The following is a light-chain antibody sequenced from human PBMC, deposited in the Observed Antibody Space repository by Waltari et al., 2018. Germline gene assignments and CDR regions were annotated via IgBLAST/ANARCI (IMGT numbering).Light chain of an antibody. Sequence: DIQLTQSPSSLSASVGDRITITCRASQPITNYLNWYQQKAGKAPELLIHDASNLEAGVPSRFSGSQSGTEFTLTISSLQPEDIATYYCQRYDNLPIFAFGPGTKVDIK. V-gene: IGKV1-33*01. CDR2: DAS. CDR1: QPITNY. CDR3: QRYDNLPIFA. J-gene: IGKJ3*01.